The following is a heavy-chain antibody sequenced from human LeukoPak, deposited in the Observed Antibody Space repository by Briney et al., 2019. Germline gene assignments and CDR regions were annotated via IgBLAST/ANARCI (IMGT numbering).Heavy chain of an antibody. CDR3: TRDLGVDTTMIFFDY. D-gene: IGHD5-18*01. CDR1: GYTFTSFG. J-gene: IGHJ4*02. CDR2: SSAYNGNT. V-gene: IGHV1-18*01. Sequence: ASVKVSCKASGYTFTSFGISWVRQAPGQGLEWMGWSSAYNGNTNYAQKFQGRVNMTTDTSTSTAYMEVRSLRSDDTAVYYCTRDLGVDTTMIFFDYWGQGSLVTVSS.